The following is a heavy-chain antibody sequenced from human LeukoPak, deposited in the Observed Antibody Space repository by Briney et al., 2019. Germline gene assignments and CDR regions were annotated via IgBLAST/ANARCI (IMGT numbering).Heavy chain of an antibody. J-gene: IGHJ5*02. V-gene: IGHV4-4*02. Sequence: SGTLSLTCAVSGGSISSSNWWSWVRQPPGKGLEWIGEIYHSGSTNYNPSLKSRVTISVDKSKNQFSQKLSSVTAADTAVYYCARLTMVRGDPNWFDPWGQGTLVTVSS. CDR1: GGSISSSNW. CDR2: IYHSGST. CDR3: ARLTMVRGDPNWFDP. D-gene: IGHD3-10*01.